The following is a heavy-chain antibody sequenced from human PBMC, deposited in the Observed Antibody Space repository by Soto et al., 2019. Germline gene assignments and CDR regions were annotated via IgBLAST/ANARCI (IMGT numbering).Heavy chain of an antibody. CDR2: ITGSGGAI. D-gene: IGHD3-9*01. Sequence: EVKLVESGGGLVQPGGSLRLSCIASGFAFSSSEMNWFRQTPEKGLEWLAYITGSGGAIFHADSVKGRFSISRDNAKNSLFLEMNHLTADYTGVYYCAKVAPFILGSPVWGQGTLVTVSS. J-gene: IGHJ4*02. CDR1: GFAFSSSE. V-gene: IGHV3-48*03. CDR3: AKVAPFILGSPV.